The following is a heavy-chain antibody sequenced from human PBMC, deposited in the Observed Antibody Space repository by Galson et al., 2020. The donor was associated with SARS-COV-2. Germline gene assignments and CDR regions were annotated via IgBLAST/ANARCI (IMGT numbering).Heavy chain of an antibody. Sequence: SQTPSLTCTVSGDSISSSTYYWGWIRQPPGQGLEWIGSIFHSGRTFYNPSLKSRVTISVDTSKNQFSLRLSSVTAADMAVYYCASIRYYDSSGYYYLFDYWGQGTLVTVSS. CDR1: GDSISSSTYY. J-gene: IGHJ4*02. CDR3: ASIRYYDSSGYYYLFDY. V-gene: IGHV4-39*07. D-gene: IGHD3-22*01. CDR2: IFHSGRT.